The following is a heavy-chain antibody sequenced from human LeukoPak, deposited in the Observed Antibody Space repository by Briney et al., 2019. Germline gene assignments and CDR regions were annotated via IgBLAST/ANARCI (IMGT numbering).Heavy chain of an antibody. D-gene: IGHD2-15*01. CDR3: ARTHCSGGSCYSNDC. J-gene: IGHJ4*02. V-gene: IGHV3-21*01. Sequence: PGGSLRLSCAASGFTFSSYSMNWVRQAPGKGLEWVSSISNSSSYKHYADSVKGRFTISRDNAKNSLYLRMNSLRAEDTALYYCARTHCSGGSCYSNDCWGQGTLVTVSS. CDR2: ISNSSSYK. CDR1: GFTFSSYS.